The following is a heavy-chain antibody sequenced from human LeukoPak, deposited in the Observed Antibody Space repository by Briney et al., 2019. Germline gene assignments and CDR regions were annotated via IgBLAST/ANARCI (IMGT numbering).Heavy chain of an antibody. CDR1: GGSISSHY. CDR3: ARVYGSGYDFRGAFDI. V-gene: IGHV4-59*11. Sequence: PSETLSLTCTVSGGSISSHYWSWIRQPPGKGLEWIGYIYYSGSTNYNPSLKSRVTISVDTSKNQFSLKLSSVTAADTAVYYCARVYGSGYDFRGAFDIWGQGTMVTVSS. J-gene: IGHJ3*02. D-gene: IGHD5-12*01. CDR2: IYYSGST.